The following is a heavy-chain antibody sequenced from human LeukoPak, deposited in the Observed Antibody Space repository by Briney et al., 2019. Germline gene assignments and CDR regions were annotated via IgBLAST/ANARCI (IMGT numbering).Heavy chain of an antibody. CDR2: ISAYNGNT. Sequence: ASVKVSCKASGYTFTSYGISWVRQAPGQGLEWMGWISAYNGNTNYAQKLQGRVTMTTDTSTSTAYMELRSLRSDDTAVYYCARVLGVTGSGPNIYYYYGMDVWAKGPRSPSP. V-gene: IGHV1-18*01. CDR1: GYTFTSYG. J-gene: IGHJ6*02. D-gene: IGHD6-25*01. CDR3: ARVLGVTGSGPNIYYYYGMDV.